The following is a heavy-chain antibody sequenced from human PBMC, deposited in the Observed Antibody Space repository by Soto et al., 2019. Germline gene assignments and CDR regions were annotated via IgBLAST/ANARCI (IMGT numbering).Heavy chain of an antibody. Sequence: ASETLSLTCTVSGGSISSSTYYWGWIRQPPGKGLEWIGTIYYSRSTYFNPSLKSRVTISVDTSKNQFSLKLSSVTAADTAVYYCARETGLSYSNQGYFDYWGQGTLVT. J-gene: IGHJ4*02. CDR1: GGSISSSTYY. CDR3: ARETGLSYSNQGYFDY. V-gene: IGHV4-39*02. D-gene: IGHD4-4*01. CDR2: IYYSRST.